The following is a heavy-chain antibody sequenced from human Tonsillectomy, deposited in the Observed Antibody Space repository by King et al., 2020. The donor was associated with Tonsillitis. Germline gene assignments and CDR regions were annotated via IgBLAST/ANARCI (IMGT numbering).Heavy chain of an antibody. D-gene: IGHD3-3*01. CDR2: ISGSGGTT. Sequence: VQLVESGGGLVQPGGSLRLSCAASGFTFSSCGMGWVRQAPGKRPEWVSSISGSGGTTYYADSVKGRFTISRDNSKNPLYLQMNSLRAEDTAIYYCAQLNRGTIGWGQGTLVTVSS. J-gene: IGHJ4*02. V-gene: IGHV3-23*04. CDR1: GFTFSSCG. CDR3: AQLNRGTIG.